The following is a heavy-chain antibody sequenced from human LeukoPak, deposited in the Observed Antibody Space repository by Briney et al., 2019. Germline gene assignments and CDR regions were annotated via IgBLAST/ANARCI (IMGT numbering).Heavy chain of an antibody. Sequence: GGSLRLSCAASGFTFSSYGMHWVRQAPGKGLEWVAVIWYDGSNKYYADSVKGRFTISRDNSKNTLYLQMNSLRAEDTAVYYCARDSHDYYDSSDYFDCWGQGSLVTVSS. CDR3: ARDSHDYYDSSDYFDC. J-gene: IGHJ4*02. CDR1: GFTFSSYG. D-gene: IGHD3-22*01. V-gene: IGHV3-33*01. CDR2: IWYDGSNK.